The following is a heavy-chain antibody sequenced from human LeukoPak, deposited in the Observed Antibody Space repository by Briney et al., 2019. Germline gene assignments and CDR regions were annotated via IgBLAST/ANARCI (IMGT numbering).Heavy chain of an antibody. CDR1: GFIFTSDW. J-gene: IGHJ4*02. V-gene: IGHV3-74*01. Sequence: GGSLRLSCTASGFIFTSDWMDWVRQRPGKGLVWILWVNDDDSKTNYSVSVKVRFTIARDNAKNTLYRQRNSLRAEDTAVYYCAREWRVSLDYWGQGTLVTVSS. CDR2: VNDDDSKT. D-gene: IGHD2-8*01. CDR3: AREWRVSLDY.